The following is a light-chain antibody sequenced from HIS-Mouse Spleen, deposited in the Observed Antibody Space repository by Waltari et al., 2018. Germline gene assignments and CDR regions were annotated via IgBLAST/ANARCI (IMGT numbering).Light chain of an antibody. J-gene: IGKJ1*01. CDR1: QSISSY. V-gene: IGKV1-39*01. Sequence: DIQMTQSPSSLSASVGDRVTITCRAIQSISSYLNWYQQKPGKAPKLLIYAASSLQSGVPSMFSGSGSGTDFTLTISSLQPEDFATYYCQQSYSTLWTFGQGTKVEIK. CDR3: QQSYSTLWT. CDR2: AAS.